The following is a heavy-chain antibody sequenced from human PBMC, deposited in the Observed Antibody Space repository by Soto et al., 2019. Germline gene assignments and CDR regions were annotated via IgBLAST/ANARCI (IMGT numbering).Heavy chain of an antibody. CDR2: IIPIFGTA. Sequence: VKVSCKASGGTFSSYAISWVRQAPGQGLEWMGGIIPIFGTANYAQKFQGRVTITADKSTSTAYMELSSLRSEDTAVYYCAVCSGGSCYREGWFDPWGQGTLVTVSS. J-gene: IGHJ5*02. CDR1: GGTFSSYA. D-gene: IGHD2-15*01. CDR3: AVCSGGSCYREGWFDP. V-gene: IGHV1-69*13.